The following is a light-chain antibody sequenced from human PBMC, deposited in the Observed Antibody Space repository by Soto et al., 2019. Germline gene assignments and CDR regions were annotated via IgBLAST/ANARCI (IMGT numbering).Light chain of an antibody. CDR2: GAS. CDR1: QSVSNNY. CDR3: QQYDSSPRT. J-gene: IGKJ1*01. Sequence: EIVLTQSPGTLSLSPGERATLSFRASQSVSNNYLAWYQQKPGQAPRLLISGASSRAADIPDRFSGSGSGTDFTLTINRLEPEDFAVYYCQQYDSSPRTFGQGTKVDIK. V-gene: IGKV3-20*01.